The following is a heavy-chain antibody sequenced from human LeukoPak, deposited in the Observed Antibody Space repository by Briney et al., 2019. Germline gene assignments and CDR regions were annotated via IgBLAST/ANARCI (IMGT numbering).Heavy chain of an antibody. CDR3: ARVERPLDYYYYYMDV. J-gene: IGHJ6*03. CDR1: GGSISSTSYY. Sequence: PSETLSLTCTVSGGSISSTSYYWGWIRQPPGKGLEWLGTIYYSGSTYYNPSLKSRVTISVDTSKNQFSLKLSSVTAADTAVYYCARVERPLDYYYYYMDVWGKGTTVTVSS. V-gene: IGHV4-39*07. CDR2: IYYSGST.